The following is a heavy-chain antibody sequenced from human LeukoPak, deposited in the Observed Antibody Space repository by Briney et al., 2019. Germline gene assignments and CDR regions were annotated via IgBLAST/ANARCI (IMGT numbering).Heavy chain of an antibody. V-gene: IGHV3-7*01. CDR2: IKQDASRK. Sequence: PGGSLRLSCAASGFTFSSYWKSWVRQAPGKGLEWVANIKQDASRKDYVASVKGRFTISRDNAKNSLYLQMNTLRAEDTAVYFCARDLTSGCPDHWGQGTLVTVSS. J-gene: IGHJ5*02. CDR1: GFTFSSYW. D-gene: IGHD6-19*01. CDR3: ARDLTSGCPDH.